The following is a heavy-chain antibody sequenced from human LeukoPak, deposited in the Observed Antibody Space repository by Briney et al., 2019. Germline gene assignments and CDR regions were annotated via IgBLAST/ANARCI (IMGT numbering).Heavy chain of an antibody. CDR1: GFTVTNAW. J-gene: IGHJ4*02. CDR2: IKSKTDGGAT. Sequence: GGSLRLSCAASGFTVTNAWMTWVRQAPGKGLEWVGRIKSKTDGGATDYAAPVKGRFTISGDDSKNTLYLQMNSLKTEDTAVYYCVRGSGSGFDYWGQGTLVTVSS. CDR3: VRGSGSGFDY. D-gene: IGHD3-22*01. V-gene: IGHV3-15*01.